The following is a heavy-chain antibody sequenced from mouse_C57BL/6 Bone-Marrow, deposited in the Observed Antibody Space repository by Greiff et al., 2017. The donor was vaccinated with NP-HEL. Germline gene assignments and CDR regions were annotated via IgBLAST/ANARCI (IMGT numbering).Heavy chain of an antibody. CDR1: GFTFSSYT. CDR3: ARDPYYYDYDVEYFDY. V-gene: IGHV5-9*01. J-gene: IGHJ2*01. CDR2: ISGGGGNT. D-gene: IGHD2-4*01. Sequence: EVQLQESGGGLVKPGGSLKLSCAASGFTFSSYTMSWVRQTPEKRLEWVATISGGGGNTYYPDSVKGRFTISRDNAKNTLYLQMSSLRSEDTALYYCARDPYYYDYDVEYFDYWGQGTTLTVSS.